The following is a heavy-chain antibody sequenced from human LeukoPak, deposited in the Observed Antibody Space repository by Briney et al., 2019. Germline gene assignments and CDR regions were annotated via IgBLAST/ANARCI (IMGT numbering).Heavy chain of an antibody. CDR3: ARDRGPADYGDWNFDY. D-gene: IGHD4-17*01. V-gene: IGHV1-18*01. CDR2: ISAYNGNT. Sequence: ASASVSCKASGNTFTSFGISRVRQAPGQRLEWMGSISAYNGNTNYAQKLQGRVTMTTDTSTSTAYMELRSLRSDDTAVYYCARDRGPADYGDWNFDYWGQGTLVTVSS. CDR1: GNTFTSFG. J-gene: IGHJ4*02.